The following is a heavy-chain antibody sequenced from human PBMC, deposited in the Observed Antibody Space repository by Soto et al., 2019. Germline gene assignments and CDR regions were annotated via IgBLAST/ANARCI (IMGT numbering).Heavy chain of an antibody. J-gene: IGHJ4*02. V-gene: IGHV4-31*03. Sequence: QVQLKESGPGLVKPSQTLSLTCTVSGGSIRSGGHYWSWIRQHPGKGLEWIGYIYDSGSTYYNPSLRSRVTISVDTSKKQFSLQLRSVTAADTAVYYGARDASEYYFDYWGQGTLVTVSS. CDR3: ARDASEYYFDY. CDR2: IYDSGST. CDR1: GGSIRSGGHY.